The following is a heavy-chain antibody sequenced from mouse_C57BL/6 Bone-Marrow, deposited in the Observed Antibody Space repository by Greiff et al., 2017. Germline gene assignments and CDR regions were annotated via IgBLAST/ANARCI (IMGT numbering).Heavy chain of an antibody. J-gene: IGHJ3*01. D-gene: IGHD3-2*02. V-gene: IGHV1-80*01. CDR3: ARTAQSTCGWFAN. CDR1: GYAFSSYW. Sequence: VKLVESGAELVKPGASVKISCKASGYAFSSYWMNWVKQRPGKGLEWIGQIYPGDGDTNYNGKFKGKATVTADKSSSTAYMQLSSLTSEDSAVYFCARTAQSTCGWFANWGQGTLVTVSA. CDR2: IYPGDGDT.